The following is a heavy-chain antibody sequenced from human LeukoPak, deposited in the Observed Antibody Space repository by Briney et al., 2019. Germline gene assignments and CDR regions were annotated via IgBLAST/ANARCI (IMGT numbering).Heavy chain of an antibody. CDR2: FDPEDGET. V-gene: IGHV1-24*01. J-gene: IGHJ6*03. D-gene: IGHD3-10*01. CDR3: ARGGDYYYMDV. Sequence: GASVKVSCKVSGYTLTELSMHWVRQAPGKGLEWMGGFDPEDGETIYAQKFQGRVTITADESTSTDYMELSSLRSEDTAVYYCARGGDYYYMDVWGRGTTVTVSS. CDR1: GYTLTELS.